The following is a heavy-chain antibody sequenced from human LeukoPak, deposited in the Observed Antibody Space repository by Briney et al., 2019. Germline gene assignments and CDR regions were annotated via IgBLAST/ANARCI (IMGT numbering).Heavy chain of an antibody. CDR2: IHYSGST. CDR3: ARHGDSSGYYSNFDY. D-gene: IGHD3-22*01. CDR1: GGSISSYY. Sequence: SETLSLTCTVSGGSISSYYWNWIRQAPGKGLEWIGYIHYSGSTYHNPSLKSRVTISVDTSKNQFSLKLSSVTAADMAVYYCARHGDSSGYYSNFDYWGQGTLVTVSS. V-gene: IGHV4-59*04. J-gene: IGHJ4*02.